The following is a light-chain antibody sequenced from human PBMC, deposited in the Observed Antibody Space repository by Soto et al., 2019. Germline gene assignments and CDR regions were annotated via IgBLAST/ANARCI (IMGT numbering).Light chain of an antibody. Sequence: EIVLTQSPGPLSLSPGERATLSCRASQSVSSSYLAWYQQKPGQAPRLLIYGASSRATGIPDRFSGSGSGTDFTLIISRLEPEDFAVYYCQQYGSSQFTFGPGTKVDIK. J-gene: IGKJ3*01. V-gene: IGKV3-20*01. CDR1: QSVSSSY. CDR2: GAS. CDR3: QQYGSSQFT.